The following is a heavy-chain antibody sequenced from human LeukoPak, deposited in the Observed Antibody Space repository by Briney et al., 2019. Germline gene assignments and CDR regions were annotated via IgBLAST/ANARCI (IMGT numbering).Heavy chain of an antibody. Sequence: GGSLRLSCAASGFTFSSYSMNWVRQAPGKGLEWVSSISSSSSYIYYADSVKGRFTISRDNAKNTLYLQMNSLRAEDTAVYYCARGPRRNVLRFLEWLLGVDYWGQGTLVTVSS. CDR3: ARGPRRNVLRFLEWLLGVDY. D-gene: IGHD3-3*01. J-gene: IGHJ4*02. CDR1: GFTFSSYS. CDR2: ISSSSSYI. V-gene: IGHV3-21*01.